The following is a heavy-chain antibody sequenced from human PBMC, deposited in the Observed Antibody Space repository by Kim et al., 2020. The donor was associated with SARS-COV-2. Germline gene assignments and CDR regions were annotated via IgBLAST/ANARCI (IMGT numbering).Heavy chain of an antibody. V-gene: IGHV3-48*02. CDR2: ISNGGGTI. J-gene: IGHJ4*02. CDR3: ARVGAFYTNNF. D-gene: IGHD3-16*01. CDR1: GFTFSTYD. Sequence: GGSLRLSCAASGFTFSTYDMSWVRQAPGKGLEWVSYISNGGGTINYVDSVKGRFTISRDNAKNSLYLQMNSLRDGDTAMYYCARVGAFYTNNFWGQGTLVTVSS.